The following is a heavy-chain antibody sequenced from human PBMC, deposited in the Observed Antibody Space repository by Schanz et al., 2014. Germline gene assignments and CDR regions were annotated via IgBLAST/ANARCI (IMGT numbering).Heavy chain of an antibody. D-gene: IGHD3-22*01. J-gene: IGHJ5*02. Sequence: QVHLVQSGAEVKKPGSSVKVSCKASGGTFSSDTFSWVRQAPGQGLEWMGRIVPIAGITNYAQRFQGRVTITADKSSDTAYMELSSLRSEDTAVYYCAREVGLYDRGWFDPWGQGVRVIVSS. CDR1: GGTFSSDT. CDR2: IVPIAGIT. CDR3: AREVGLYDRGWFDP. V-gene: IGHV1-69*08.